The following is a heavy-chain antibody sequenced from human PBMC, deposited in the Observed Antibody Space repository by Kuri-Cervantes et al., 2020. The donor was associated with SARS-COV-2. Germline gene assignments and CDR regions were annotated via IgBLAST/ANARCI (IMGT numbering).Heavy chain of an antibody. J-gene: IGHJ4*02. CDR1: GFTFNNHA. CDR2: ISGNGAGT. CDR3: ARETYSYGRQFDY. Sequence: GGSLRLSCAASGFTFNNHAMTWVRQAPGKGLEWVSGISGNGAGTYYADSVKGRFTISRDNAKNSLYLQMNSLRAEDTAVYYCARETYSYGRQFDYWGQGTLVTVSS. V-gene: IGHV3-23*01. D-gene: IGHD5-18*01.